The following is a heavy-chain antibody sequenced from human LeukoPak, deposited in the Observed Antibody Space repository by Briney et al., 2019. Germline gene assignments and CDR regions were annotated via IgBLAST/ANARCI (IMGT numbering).Heavy chain of an antibody. CDR3: ARDLDREQLVGRFDP. CDR1: GFTFSSYA. D-gene: IGHD6-6*01. J-gene: IGHJ5*02. Sequence: QPGGSLRLSCAASGFTFSSYAMHWVRQAPGKGLEWVAVISYDGSNKYYADSVKGRFTISRDNSKNTLYLQMNSLRAEDTAVYYCARDLDREQLVGRFDPWGQGTLVTVSS. V-gene: IGHV3-30-3*01. CDR2: ISYDGSNK.